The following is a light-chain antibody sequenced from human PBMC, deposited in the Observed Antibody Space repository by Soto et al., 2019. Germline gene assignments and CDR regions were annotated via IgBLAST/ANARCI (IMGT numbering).Light chain of an antibody. CDR3: QQTYSAPYT. CDR1: QTISTY. V-gene: IGKV1-39*01. J-gene: IGKJ2*01. CDR2: GAS. Sequence: DIQMTQTPSSLAASVGDRVIITCRASQTISTYGNWYQKKPGKPPRLLIFGASNLQSGASSRFSGSGSATDFTLTITNLQPEDFAIYYCQQTYSAPYTFGQGTKLESK.